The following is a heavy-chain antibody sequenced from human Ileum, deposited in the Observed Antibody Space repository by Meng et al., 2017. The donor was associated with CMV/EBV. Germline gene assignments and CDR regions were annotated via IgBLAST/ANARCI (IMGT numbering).Heavy chain of an antibody. Sequence: QVHLVESGGXXVKPGXALRPSCVVSGMTFSDWYMSWIRQAPGKGLEWISYISDDGSRTYYADSLKGRFTISRDNAKDLLYLQMNSLRVEDTAIYYCAKAVGLGPGGHFNDWGQGPLVTVYS. V-gene: IGHV3-11*04. CDR2: ISDDGSRT. J-gene: IGHJ4*02. D-gene: IGHD3/OR15-3a*01. CDR1: GMTFSDWY. CDR3: AKAVGLGPGGHFND.